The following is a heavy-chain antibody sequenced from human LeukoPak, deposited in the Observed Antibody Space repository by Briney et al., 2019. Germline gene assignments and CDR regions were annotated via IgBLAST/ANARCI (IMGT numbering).Heavy chain of an antibody. V-gene: IGHV1-2*02. Sequence: ASVKVSCKASGYTFTGYYVHWVRQAPGQGLEWMGWINPNSGGTNYAQKFQGRVTMTRDTSISTAYMELSRLRSDDTAVYYCASPIGYWDVAAFDIWGQGTMVTASS. J-gene: IGHJ3*02. CDR3: ASPIGYWDVAAFDI. CDR1: GYTFTGYY. CDR2: INPNSGGT. D-gene: IGHD2-2*03.